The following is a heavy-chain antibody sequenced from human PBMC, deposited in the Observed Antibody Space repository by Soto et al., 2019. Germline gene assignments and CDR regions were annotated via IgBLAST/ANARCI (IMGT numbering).Heavy chain of an antibody. CDR3: ARCVDYYASSGYLVLNNWFDP. D-gene: IGHD3-22*01. CDR1: GSSISSYY. CDR2: IYYSGST. J-gene: IGHJ5*02. V-gene: IGHV4-59*01. Sequence: SETLSLTCTVSGSSISSYYWSWIRQPPGQGLEWIGYIYYSGSTNYNPSLKSRVTISVDTSKNQFSLKLSSVTAADAAVYYCARCVDYYASSGYLVLNNWFDPWGQGTLVTVSS.